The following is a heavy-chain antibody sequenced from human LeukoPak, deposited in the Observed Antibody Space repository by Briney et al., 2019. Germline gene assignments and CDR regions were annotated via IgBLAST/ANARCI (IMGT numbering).Heavy chain of an antibody. CDR1: GFTFSSYS. CDR3: ARLGYSYGLLSYFDY. J-gene: IGHJ4*02. V-gene: IGHV3-48*04. CDR2: ISSSSSTI. Sequence: GGSLRLSCAASGFTFSSYSMNWVRQAPGKGLEWVSYISSSSSTIYYADSVKGRFTISRDNAKNSLYLQMNSLRAEDTAVYYCARLGYSYGLLSYFDYWGQGTLVTVSS. D-gene: IGHD5-18*01.